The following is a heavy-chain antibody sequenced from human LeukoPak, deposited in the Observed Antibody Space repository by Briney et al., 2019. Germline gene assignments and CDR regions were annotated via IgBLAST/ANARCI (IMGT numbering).Heavy chain of an antibody. D-gene: IGHD3-16*02. CDR3: VRGQHTYRH. Sequence: GGSLRLSCAASGFTFSSYEMNWVRQAPGKGLEWVANIKEDGSDQYYVDSVKGRFTISRDNAKNSLDLQMNSLRVEDTALYYCVRGQHTYRHWGQGTLVTVSS. CDR2: IKEDGSDQ. J-gene: IGHJ4*02. V-gene: IGHV3-7*01. CDR1: GFTFSSYE.